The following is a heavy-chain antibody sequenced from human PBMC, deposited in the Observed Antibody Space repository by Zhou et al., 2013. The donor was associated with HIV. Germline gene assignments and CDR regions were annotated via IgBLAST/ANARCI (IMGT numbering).Heavy chain of an antibody. J-gene: IGHJ3*02. Sequence: QVQLVQSGAEVKKPGASVKVSCKASGYTFSGYYIHWVRQAPGQGLEWMGWINPKSGGTNYAQKFQGRVTMTRDTSISTAYMELRRLRNDDTAVYYCARGWYDGFDMWGQGTVVTVSS. D-gene: IGHD6-19*01. CDR1: GYTFSGYY. CDR2: INPKSGGT. V-gene: IGHV1-2*02. CDR3: ARGWYDGFDM.